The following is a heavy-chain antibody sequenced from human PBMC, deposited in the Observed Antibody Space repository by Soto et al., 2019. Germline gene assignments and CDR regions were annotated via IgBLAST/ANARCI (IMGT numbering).Heavy chain of an antibody. Sequence: EVQLVESGGGLVQPGGSLRLSCAASGFTVSSNYMSWVRQAPGKGLEWVSVIYSGGSTYYADSVKGRFTISRDNSKNTLYLQMNSLRAEDTAVYYCARDRLSSVWPEYFQHWGQGTLVTVSS. CDR2: IYSGGST. V-gene: IGHV3-66*01. CDR1: GFTVSSNY. J-gene: IGHJ1*01. CDR3: ARDRLSSVWPEYFQH. D-gene: IGHD6-19*01.